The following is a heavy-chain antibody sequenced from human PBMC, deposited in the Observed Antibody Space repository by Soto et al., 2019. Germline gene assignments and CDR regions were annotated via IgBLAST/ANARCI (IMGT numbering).Heavy chain of an antibody. CDR2: IKEDGSEK. CDR3: VRGGYCSGTNCYADAFDI. CDR1: GFTFGNYW. J-gene: IGHJ3*02. Sequence: EVQLVESGGGLVQPGGSLRLSCAASGFTFGNYWMSWVRQAPGKGLEWVANIKEDGSEKYYVDSMKGRFTISRDNAKNSLFLQMNSLRAEDTAVYYCVRGGYCSGTNCYADAFDIWGQGTMVTVSS. D-gene: IGHD2-2*01. V-gene: IGHV3-7*01.